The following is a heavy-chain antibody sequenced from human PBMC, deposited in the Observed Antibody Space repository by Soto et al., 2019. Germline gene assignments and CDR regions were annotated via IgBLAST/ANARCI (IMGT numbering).Heavy chain of an antibody. V-gene: IGHV3-7*01. D-gene: IGHD3-3*01. CDR3: ARDYSLRPE. CDR1: GFTFSSDW. Sequence: GGSLRLSCAASGFTFSSDWMSCVRQAPGKGLEWVANIKQDGSEKYCVDSVKGRFTISRDNAKNSLYLQMNSLRAEDTAVYYCARDYSLRPEWGQGTMVTVSS. CDR2: IKQDGSEK. J-gene: IGHJ4*02.